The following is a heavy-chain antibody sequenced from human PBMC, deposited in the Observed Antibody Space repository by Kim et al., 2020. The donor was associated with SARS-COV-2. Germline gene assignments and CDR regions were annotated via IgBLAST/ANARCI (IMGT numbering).Heavy chain of an antibody. CDR2: ISGHGSNT. D-gene: IGHD3-10*01. CDR3: AKDLMGSGAYYNFIDS. Sequence: GGSLRLSCAASGFPFSNYAMSWVRQAPGKGLEWVSAISGHGSNTFYADSVKGRFTISRDKSKSTLFLQMNSLRGEDTAVYYCAKDLMGSGAYYNFIDSWGQGTLVTVSS. V-gene: IGHV3-23*01. CDR1: GFPFSNYA. J-gene: IGHJ4*02.